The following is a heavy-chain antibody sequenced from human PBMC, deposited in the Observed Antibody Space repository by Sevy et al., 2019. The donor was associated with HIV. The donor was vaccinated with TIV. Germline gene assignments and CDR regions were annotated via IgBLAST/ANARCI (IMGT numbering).Heavy chain of an antibody. CDR2: ISSSGNTI. V-gene: IGHV3-48*03. CDR1: GFTFSSYE. J-gene: IGHJ4*02. CDR3: ARKYCSGGRCYSYFHY. D-gene: IGHD2-15*01. Sequence: GGSLRLSCAASGFTFSSYEMNWVRQAPGKGLEWISYISSSGNTIYYADSVKGRFTISRDNAKNSLYLQMNSLRAEDTAVYYCARKYCSGGRCYSYFHYWGQGTLVTVSS.